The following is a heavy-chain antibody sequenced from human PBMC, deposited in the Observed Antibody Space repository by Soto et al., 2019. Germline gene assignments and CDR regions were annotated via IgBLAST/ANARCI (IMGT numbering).Heavy chain of an antibody. V-gene: IGHV3-74*01. J-gene: IGHJ6*03. CDR1: GFTFSNYW. D-gene: IGHD2-15*01. CDR2: INSDGSVS. Sequence: EVKLVESGGGLVQPGGSLRLSCAASGFTFSNYWMYWVRQAPGQGLVWVSRINSDGSVSSYADSVKGRLTISRDNVKNTLYLQMNSLRVEDTAVYYCARGDCVGGSCHSLAGSFYYYMDVWGKGTTVTVFS. CDR3: ARGDCVGGSCHSLAGSFYYYMDV.